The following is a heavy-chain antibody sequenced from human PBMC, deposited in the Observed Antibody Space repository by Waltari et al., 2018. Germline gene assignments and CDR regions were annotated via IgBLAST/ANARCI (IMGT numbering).Heavy chain of an antibody. V-gene: IGHV3-9*01. CDR2: IDWNSGDI. D-gene: IGHD5-12*01. J-gene: IGHJ4*02. CDR3: IRGRGSQVAGYLQY. CDR1: GFSFDDYA. Sequence: EVQVVESGGGLVHPGNSLTLSCVGSGFSFDDYAMHWVRQVPGMGLEWVSSIDWNSGDINYWEAVKGRFSISRDNAKNSLFLHLSDVRPEDTAVYYCIRGRGSQVAGYLQYWGRGTLVTVS.